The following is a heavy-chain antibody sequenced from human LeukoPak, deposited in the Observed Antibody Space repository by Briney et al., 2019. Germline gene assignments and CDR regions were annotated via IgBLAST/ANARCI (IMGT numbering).Heavy chain of an antibody. CDR3: ARESSYRDGYHWNWFDP. D-gene: IGHD5-24*01. Sequence: PSETLSLTCTVSGGSISSGSYYWSWIRQPAGKGLEWIGRTYTSGSTNYNPSRKSRVTISVDTSKNQFALKLSSVTAADTAVYYCARESSYRDGYHWNWFDPWGQGNLVTVSS. J-gene: IGHJ5*02. CDR1: GGSISSGSYY. CDR2: TYTSGST. V-gene: IGHV4-61*02.